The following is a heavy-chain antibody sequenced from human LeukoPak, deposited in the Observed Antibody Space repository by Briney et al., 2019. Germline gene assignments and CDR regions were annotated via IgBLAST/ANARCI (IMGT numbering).Heavy chain of an antibody. CDR2: IYHSGST. J-gene: IGHJ4*02. V-gene: IGHV4-38-2*02. CDR3: ARVSFNGRNDY. Sequence: SETLSLTCTVSGYSISSGYYWGWIRQPPGKGLEWIGCIYHSGSTYYNPSLKSRFTISIDTSKNHFSLKLSSVTAADTAVYYCARVSFNGRNDYWGQGSLVTVSS. CDR1: GYSISSGYY.